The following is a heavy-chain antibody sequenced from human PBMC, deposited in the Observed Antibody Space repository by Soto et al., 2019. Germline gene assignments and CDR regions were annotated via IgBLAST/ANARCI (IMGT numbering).Heavy chain of an antibody. CDR2: IIPIVGTA. Sequence: QVQLVQSGAEVKKPGSSVKVSCKASGDTFNTYSISWVRQAPGQGLEWMGGIIPIVGTANYAQNFQGRVTITADGSTNTAYMDLSGLRAEDTAVYYGARDPCISTTCYHDYWGQGTLVTVSS. CDR1: GDTFNTYS. J-gene: IGHJ4*02. V-gene: IGHV1-69*12. D-gene: IGHD2-2*01. CDR3: ARDPCISTTCYHDY.